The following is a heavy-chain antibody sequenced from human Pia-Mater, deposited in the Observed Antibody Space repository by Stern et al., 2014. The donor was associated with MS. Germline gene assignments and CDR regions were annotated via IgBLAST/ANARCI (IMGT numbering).Heavy chain of an antibody. CDR3: ARRPFP. CDR1: GYTFSGSS. V-gene: IGHV3-73*01. CDR2: IRSKGNNDAT. J-gene: IGHJ4*02. D-gene: IGHD3-16*01. Sequence: VQLVESGGGLVQPGGSLTLSCVASGYTFSGSSMDWVRQASGKGLEWVGRIRSKGNNDATSDAVSMRGRFTISRDDSKNTAYLQMNSLKTEDTAVYYCARRPFPWGQGTLVTVSS.